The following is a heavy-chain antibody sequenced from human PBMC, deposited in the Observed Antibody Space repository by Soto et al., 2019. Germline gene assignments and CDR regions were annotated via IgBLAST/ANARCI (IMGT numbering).Heavy chain of an antibody. CDR1: GGSISSSNW. J-gene: IGHJ5*02. Sequence: QVQLQESGPGLVKPSGTLSLTCAVSGGSISSSNWWSWVRQPPGKGLEWIGEIYHSGSTNYNPSLKSRVTISVDKSKNQFSLKLSSVTAADTAVYYCARAGYCSSTSCYRNNWCDPWGQGTLVTVSS. V-gene: IGHV4-4*02. CDR3: ARAGYCSSTSCYRNNWCDP. CDR2: IYHSGST. D-gene: IGHD2-2*01.